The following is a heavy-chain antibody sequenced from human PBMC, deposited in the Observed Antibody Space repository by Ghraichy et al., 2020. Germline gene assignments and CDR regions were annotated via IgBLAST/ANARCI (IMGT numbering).Heavy chain of an antibody. CDR2: IYYSGST. CDR3: ASLPTMIVSGYYFDY. J-gene: IGHJ4*02. V-gene: IGHV4-39*01. CDR1: GGSISSSSYY. D-gene: IGHD3-22*01. Sequence: SETLSLTCTVSGGSISSSSYYWGWIRQPPGKGLEWIGSIYYSGSTYYNPSLKSRVTISVDTSKNQFSLKLSSVTAADTAVYYCASLPTMIVSGYYFDYWGQGTLVTVSS.